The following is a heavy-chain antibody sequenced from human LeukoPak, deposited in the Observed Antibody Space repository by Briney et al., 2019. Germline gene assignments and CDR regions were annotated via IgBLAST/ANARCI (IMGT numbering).Heavy chain of an antibody. V-gene: IGHV3-23*01. CDR1: VFTFTNYA. CDR3: AKEQAAAAVPAFDI. CDR2: ITSGGSA. D-gene: IGHD2-2*01. Sequence: GGSLRLSCAASVFTFTNYAMSWVRQAPGKGLEWVSGITSGGSAFYADSVKGRFTTSRDNSKNTLYLQMNSLRAEDTAIYYCAKEQAAAAVPAFDIWGQRTMVTVSS. J-gene: IGHJ3*02.